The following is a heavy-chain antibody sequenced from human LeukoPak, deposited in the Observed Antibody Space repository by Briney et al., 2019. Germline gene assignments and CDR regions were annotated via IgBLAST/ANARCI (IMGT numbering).Heavy chain of an antibody. Sequence: GGSLRLSCAASGFTFSSYAMSWVRQAPGKGLEWVSAISGSGGSTYYADSVKGRFTISRDNSKNTLYLRMNSLRAEDTAVYYCAKDQDVVVPAARSGFDYWGQGTLVTVSS. J-gene: IGHJ4*02. CDR3: AKDQDVVVPAARSGFDY. CDR2: ISGSGGST. CDR1: GFTFSSYA. D-gene: IGHD2-2*01. V-gene: IGHV3-23*01.